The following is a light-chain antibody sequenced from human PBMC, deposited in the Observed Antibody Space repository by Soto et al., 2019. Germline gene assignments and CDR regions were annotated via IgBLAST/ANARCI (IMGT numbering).Light chain of an antibody. V-gene: IGKV3-20*01. Sequence: EIVLTQSPGTLSLSPGERATISCRASESVMKYLAWYQQKPGQAPRLLIHGASSRATGISDRFSGSGSGTDFTRTINRLEPEDFAVYYCKQYSSSPPITFGQGTRLEIK. CDR3: KQYSSSPPIT. CDR1: ESVMKY. CDR2: GAS. J-gene: IGKJ5*01.